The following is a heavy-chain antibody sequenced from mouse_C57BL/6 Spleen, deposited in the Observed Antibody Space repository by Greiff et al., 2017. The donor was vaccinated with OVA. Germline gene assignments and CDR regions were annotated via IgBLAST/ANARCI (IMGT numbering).Heavy chain of an antibody. Sequence: QVQLQQSGAELVKPGASVKISCKASGYAFSSYWMNWVKQRPGKGLEWIGQIYPGDGDTNYNGKFKGKATLTADQSSSTAYMQLSSLTSEESAVYCCARSSDYGRGYYAMDYWGQGTSVTVSS. D-gene: IGHD1-1*01. CDR2: IYPGDGDT. CDR3: ARSSDYGRGYYAMDY. J-gene: IGHJ4*01. V-gene: IGHV1-80*01. CDR1: GYAFSSYW.